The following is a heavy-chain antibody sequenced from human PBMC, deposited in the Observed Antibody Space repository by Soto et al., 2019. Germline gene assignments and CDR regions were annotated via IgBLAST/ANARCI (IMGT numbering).Heavy chain of an antibody. V-gene: IGHV4-34*01. CDR3: ARGRGGLYGGNSIAAFDI. D-gene: IGHD2-21*02. Sequence: SETLSLTCAVYGGSFSGYYWSWIRQPPGKGLEWIGEINHSGSTNYNPSLKSRVTISVDTSKNQFSLKLSSVTAADTAVYYCARGRGGLYGGNSIAAFDIWGQGTMVTVSS. J-gene: IGHJ3*02. CDR1: GGSFSGYY. CDR2: INHSGST.